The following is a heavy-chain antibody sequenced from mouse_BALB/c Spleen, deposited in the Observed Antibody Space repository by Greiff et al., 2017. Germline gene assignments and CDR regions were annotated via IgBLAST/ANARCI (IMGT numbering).Heavy chain of an antibody. Sequence: EVKVVESGGDLVKPGGSLKLSCAASGFTFSSYGMSWVRQTPDKRLEWVATISSGGSYTYYPDIVKGRFTISRDNAKNTLYLQMSSLKSEDTAMYYCAREGKKDGYYLDYWGQGTTLTVSS. CDR3: AREGKKDGYYLDY. CDR2: ISSGGSYT. D-gene: IGHD2-3*01. J-gene: IGHJ2*01. V-gene: IGHV5-6*01. CDR1: GFTFSSYG.